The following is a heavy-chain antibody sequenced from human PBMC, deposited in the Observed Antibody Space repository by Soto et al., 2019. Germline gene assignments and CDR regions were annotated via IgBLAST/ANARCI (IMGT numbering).Heavy chain of an antibody. D-gene: IGHD2-21*01. CDR3: ARDLGGDPYYYDGMDV. V-gene: IGHV3-30-3*01. J-gene: IGHJ6*02. Sequence: QVQLVESGGGVVQPGRSLRLSCAASGFTFSSYAMHWVRQAPGKGLEWVEVISYDGSNKYYADSVKGRFTISRDNSKNTLYLQMNSLRAEDTAVYYCARDLGGDPYYYDGMDVWGQGTTVTVSS. CDR2: ISYDGSNK. CDR1: GFTFSSYA.